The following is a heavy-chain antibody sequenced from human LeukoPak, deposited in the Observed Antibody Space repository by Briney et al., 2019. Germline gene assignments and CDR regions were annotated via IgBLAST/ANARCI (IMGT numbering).Heavy chain of an antibody. J-gene: IGHJ5*02. Sequence: PSETLSLTCTVSGGSISSYYWSWIRQPAGKGLGWIGRIYTSGSTNYNPSLKSRVTMSVDTSKNQFSLKLSSVTAADTAVYYCAREGLYCSSTSCYTSWFDPWGQGTLVTVSS. CDR2: IYTSGST. CDR3: AREGLYCSSTSCYTSWFDP. CDR1: GGSISSYY. D-gene: IGHD2-2*02. V-gene: IGHV4-4*07.